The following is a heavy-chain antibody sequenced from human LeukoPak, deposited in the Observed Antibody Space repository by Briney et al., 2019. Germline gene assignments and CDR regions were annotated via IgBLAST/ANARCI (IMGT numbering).Heavy chain of an antibody. V-gene: IGHV4-39*01. J-gene: IGHJ4*02. CDR3: ASHYYDSSGYYLLNY. D-gene: IGHD3-22*01. CDR2: IYYSGST. CDR1: GVSISSSSYY. Sequence: PSETLSLTCTVSGVSISSSSYYWGWIRQPPGKGLEWIGSIYYSGSTYYNPSLKSRVTISVDTSKNQFSLKLSSVTAADTAVYYYASHYYDSSGYYLLNYWGQGTLVTVSS.